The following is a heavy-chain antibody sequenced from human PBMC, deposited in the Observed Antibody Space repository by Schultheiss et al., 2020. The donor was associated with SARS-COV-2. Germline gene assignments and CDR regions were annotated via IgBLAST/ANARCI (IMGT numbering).Heavy chain of an antibody. CDR1: GGTFSSYA. CDR3: AALHYDYVWGSDY. Sequence: ASVKVSCKASGGTFSSYAISWVRQAPGQGLEWMGRINPNSGGTNYAQKFQGRVTMTRDKSISTAYMELSRLRSDDTAVYYCAALHYDYVWGSDYWGQGTLVTVSS. CDR2: INPNSGGT. J-gene: IGHJ4*02. D-gene: IGHD3-16*01. V-gene: IGHV1-2*02.